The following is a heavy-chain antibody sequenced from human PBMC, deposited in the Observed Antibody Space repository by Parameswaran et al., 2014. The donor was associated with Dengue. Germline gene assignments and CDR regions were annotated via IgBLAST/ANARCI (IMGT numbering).Heavy chain of an antibody. V-gene: IGHV4-59*08. J-gene: IGHJ4*02. CDR3: ARQSGCIGGNCYPLDY. Sequence: GLEWIAYIYYDGSTNHNPSLKSRVTISVDTSKNQFSLKLSSVTAADTAVYYCARQSGCIGGNCYPLDYWGQGTLVTVSS. D-gene: IGHD2-15*01. CDR2: IYYDGST.